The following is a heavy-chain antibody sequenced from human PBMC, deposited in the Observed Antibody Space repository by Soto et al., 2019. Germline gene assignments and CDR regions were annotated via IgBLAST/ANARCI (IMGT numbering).Heavy chain of an antibody. D-gene: IGHD6-19*01. CDR2: ISYDGSNK. CDR1: GFTFSSYG. CDR3: AKGFRAVAGTGFDY. J-gene: IGHJ4*02. Sequence: QVQLVESGGGVVQPGRSLRLSCAASGFTFSSYGMHWVRQAPGKGLEWVAVISYDGSNKYYADSVKGRFTISRDNXXKRLYLKMNSLRAEDTAVYYCAKGFRAVAGTGFDYWGQGTLVTVSS. V-gene: IGHV3-30*18.